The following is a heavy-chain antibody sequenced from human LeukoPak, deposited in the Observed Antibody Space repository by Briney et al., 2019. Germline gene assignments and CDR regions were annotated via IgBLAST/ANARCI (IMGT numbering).Heavy chain of an antibody. Sequence: PSETLSLTCTVSGGSISSYYWSWIRQPPGKGLEWIGYIYNTGITKYNPSLKSRVTMSMDTSKNQFSLRLSSVTAADTAVYYCARGGWYSDCWGQGTVVTVSS. D-gene: IGHD6-19*01. CDR3: ARGGWYSDC. CDR1: GGSISSYY. J-gene: IGHJ4*02. V-gene: IGHV4-59*01. CDR2: IYNTGIT.